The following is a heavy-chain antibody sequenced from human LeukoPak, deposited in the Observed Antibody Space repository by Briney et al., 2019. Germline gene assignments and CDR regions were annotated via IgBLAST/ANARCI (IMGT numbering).Heavy chain of an antibody. Sequence: SGTLSLTCTVSGGSISSYYWSWIRQPPGKGLEWIGYIYYSGSTNYNPSLKSRVTISVDTSKNQFSLKLSSVTAADTAVYYCARVRREITMIVVVTYYFDYWGQGTLVTVSS. J-gene: IGHJ4*02. D-gene: IGHD3-22*01. V-gene: IGHV4-59*01. CDR1: GGSISSYY. CDR3: ARVRREITMIVVVTYYFDY. CDR2: IYYSGST.